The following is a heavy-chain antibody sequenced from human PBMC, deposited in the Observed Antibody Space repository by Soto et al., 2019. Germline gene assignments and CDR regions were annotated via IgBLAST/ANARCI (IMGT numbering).Heavy chain of an antibody. CDR3: ARLSPSYLFDY. J-gene: IGHJ4*02. CDR1: GGSISSSSYY. V-gene: IGHV4-39*01. CDR2: IYYSGST. Sequence: SETLSLTCTVSGGSISSSSYYWGWIRQPPGKGLEWIGSIYYSGSTYYNPSLKSRVTISVDTSKNQFSLKLSSVTAADTAVYYCARLSPSYLFDYWGQGTLVTVSS.